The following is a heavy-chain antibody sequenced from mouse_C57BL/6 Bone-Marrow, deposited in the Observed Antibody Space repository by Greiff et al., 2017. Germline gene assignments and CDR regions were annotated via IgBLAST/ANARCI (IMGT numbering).Heavy chain of an antibody. CDR2: ISSGGSYT. CDR3: ARRYYYGSSWFAY. Sequence: EVKLVESGGDLVKPGGSLKLSCAASGFTFSSYGMSWVRQTPDNRLEWVSTISSGGSYTYYPARVKGRFTISRDNAKKTLYLQMSSLKSEDTAMYYCARRYYYGSSWFAYWGQGTLVTVYA. J-gene: IGHJ3*01. V-gene: IGHV5-6*02. CDR1: GFTFSSYG. D-gene: IGHD1-1*01.